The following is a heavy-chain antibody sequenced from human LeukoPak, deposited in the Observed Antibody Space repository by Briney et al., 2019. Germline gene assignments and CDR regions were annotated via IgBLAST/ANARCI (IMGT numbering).Heavy chain of an antibody. CDR3: ANGNRCTSPNCLGYYYFYMDV. V-gene: IGHV3-23*01. J-gene: IGHJ6*03. Sequence: GGSLRLSCAASGFTFSSYAMNWLRQAPGRGLEWVSGFSGSGGTTYYADSVKGRFTISRDNSKNTLYLQMNSLRAEDTAVYYCANGNRCTSPNCLGYYYFYMDVWGKGTTVTVSS. D-gene: IGHD2-8*01. CDR2: FSGSGGTT. CDR1: GFTFSSYA.